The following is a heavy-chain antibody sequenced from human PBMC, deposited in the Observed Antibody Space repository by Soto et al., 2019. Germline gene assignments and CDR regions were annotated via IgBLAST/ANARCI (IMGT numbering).Heavy chain of an antibody. CDR2: ISYDGSNK. D-gene: IGHD3-3*01. CDR1: GITFSSYA. V-gene: IGHV3-30-3*01. J-gene: IGHJ4*02. Sequence: PGGSLRLSCAASGITFSSYAMHWVRQAPGKGLEWVAVISYDGSNKYYADSVKGRFTISRDNSKNTLYLQMNSLRAEDTAVYYCANSEGITIFGVVITSSGIDYWGQGTLVTVSS. CDR3: ANSEGITIFGVVITSSGIDY.